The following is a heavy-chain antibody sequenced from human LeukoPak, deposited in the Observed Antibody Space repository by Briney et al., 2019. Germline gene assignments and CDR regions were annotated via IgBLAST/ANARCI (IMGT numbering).Heavy chain of an antibody. CDR2: IYYSGST. Sequence: SETLSLTCTVSGGSISSYYWSWIRQPPGKGLEWVGYIYYSGSTNYNPSLKSRVTISVDTSKNQFSLKLSSVTAADTAVYYCARGGGGRLLQRGSGFDSWGQGTLVTVSS. CDR1: GGSISSYY. CDR3: ARGGGGRLLQRGSGFDS. D-gene: IGHD5-24*01. J-gene: IGHJ4*02. V-gene: IGHV4-59*01.